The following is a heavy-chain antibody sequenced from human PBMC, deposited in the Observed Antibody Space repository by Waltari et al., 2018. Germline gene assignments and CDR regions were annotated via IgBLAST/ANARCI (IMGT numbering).Heavy chain of an antibody. J-gene: IGHJ4*02. D-gene: IGHD3-3*01. Sequence: QVQLQESGPGLVKPSETLSLTCAVSGYSISSGYYWGWIRQPPGKGLEWIGSIYHSGSTYYNPSLKSRVTISVDTSKNQFSLKRSSVTAADTAVYYCARTPWSGVYYFDYWGQGTLVTVSS. CDR1: GYSISSGYY. V-gene: IGHV4-38-2*01. CDR3: ARTPWSGVYYFDY. CDR2: IYHSGST.